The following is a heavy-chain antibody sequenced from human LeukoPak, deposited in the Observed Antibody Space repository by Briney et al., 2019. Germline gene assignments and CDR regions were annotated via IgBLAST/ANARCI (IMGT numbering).Heavy chain of an antibody. CDR3: ARGPGEQSYFDY. Sequence: ASVKVSCKASGYTFTGYYMHWVRQAPGQGLEWMGWINPNSGGTNYAQKFQGRVTMTRDTSTSTVYMELSSLRSEDTAVYYCARGPGEQSYFDYWGQGTLVTVSS. D-gene: IGHD2-21*01. J-gene: IGHJ4*02. CDR1: GYTFTGYY. V-gene: IGHV1-2*02. CDR2: INPNSGGT.